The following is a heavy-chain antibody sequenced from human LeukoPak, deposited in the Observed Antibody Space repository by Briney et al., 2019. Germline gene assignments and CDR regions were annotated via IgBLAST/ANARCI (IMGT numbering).Heavy chain of an antibody. V-gene: IGHV3-30-3*02. Sequence: GGSLRLSCAASGFTFSSYAMRWVRQAPGKGLEWVAVISYDGSNKYYADSVKGRFTISRDNSKNTLYLQMNSLRAEDTAVYYCAKDYYDSSGYYFLDYWGQGTLVTVSS. D-gene: IGHD3-22*01. CDR3: AKDYYDSSGYYFLDY. J-gene: IGHJ4*02. CDR2: ISYDGSNK. CDR1: GFTFSSYA.